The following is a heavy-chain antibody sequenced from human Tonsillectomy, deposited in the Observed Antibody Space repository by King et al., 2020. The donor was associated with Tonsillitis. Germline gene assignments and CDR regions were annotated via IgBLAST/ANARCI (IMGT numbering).Heavy chain of an antibody. V-gene: IGHV3-33*08. CDR2: IWYEGRVK. Sequence: VQLVESGGGVVQPGRSLRLSCAASGFTFNGYGMHWVRQAPGKGLEWVALIWYEGRVKYCADSGKGRFTISRDNSNNMVYLQMNSLRVEDTALYYCARDSNRYSSYYGMDVWGQGTTVTVSS. CDR1: GFTFNGYG. CDR3: ARDSNRYSSYYGMDV. J-gene: IGHJ6*02. D-gene: IGHD2-21*01.